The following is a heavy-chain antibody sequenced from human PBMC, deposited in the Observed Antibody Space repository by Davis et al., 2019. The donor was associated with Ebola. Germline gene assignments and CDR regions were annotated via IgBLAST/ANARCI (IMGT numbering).Heavy chain of an antibody. CDR2: ISSSGSTI. D-gene: IGHD4-11*01. V-gene: IGHV3-11*04. Sequence: GESLKISCAASGFTFSDYYMSWIRQTPGKGLEWVSYISSSGSTIYYADSVKGRFTISRDNAKNSLYLQMNSLRAEDTAVYYCARVRDYSNYGDYWGQGTLVTVSS. J-gene: IGHJ4*02. CDR3: ARVRDYSNYGDY. CDR1: GFTFSDYY.